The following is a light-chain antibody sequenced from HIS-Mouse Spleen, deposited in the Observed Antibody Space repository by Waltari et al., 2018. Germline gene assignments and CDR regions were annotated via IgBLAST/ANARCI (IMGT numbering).Light chain of an antibody. CDR2: EVS. J-gene: IGLJ2*01. CDR1: SSDVGGSNY. CDR3: SSYAGSNNVV. Sequence: QSALTQPPSASGSPAQSVPISRTGTSSDVGGSNYVSWYQHHPGKAPKLRIYEVSKRPSGVPDRFSGSKSGNTASLTVSGLQAEDEADYYCSSYAGSNNVVFGGGTKLTVL. V-gene: IGLV2-8*01.